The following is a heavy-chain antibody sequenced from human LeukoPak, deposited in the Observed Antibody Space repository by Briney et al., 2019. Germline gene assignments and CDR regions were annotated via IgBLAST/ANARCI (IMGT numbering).Heavy chain of an antibody. V-gene: IGHV4-39*01. CDR2: IHYSGST. D-gene: IGHD2-21*02. CDR3: ARTYPDCDY. J-gene: IGHJ4*02. Sequence: PSETLSLTCNVSGGSISTTNYYWGWIRQPPGKGLEWLGNIHYSGSTYYNPSLQSRVTLSVDTSKNQFALKLTSVTATDTAVYYCARTYPDCDYWGQGTLVTVSS. CDR1: GGSISTTNYY.